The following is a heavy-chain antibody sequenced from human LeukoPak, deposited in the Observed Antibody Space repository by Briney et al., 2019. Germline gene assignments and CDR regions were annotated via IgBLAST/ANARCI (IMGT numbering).Heavy chain of an antibody. D-gene: IGHD2-2*01. CDR2: ISPNSGDT. CDR1: GYTFSGYY. CDR3: ARGRDKTTSPAIDY. Sequence: GASVKVSCKASGYTFSGYYMHWVRQAPGQGHEWMGWISPNSGDTNYAQNFQGRVAMTRDTSICTAYMELSRLTSDDTAVYYCARGRDKTTSPAIDYWGQGTLVTVSS. J-gene: IGHJ4*02. V-gene: IGHV1-2*02.